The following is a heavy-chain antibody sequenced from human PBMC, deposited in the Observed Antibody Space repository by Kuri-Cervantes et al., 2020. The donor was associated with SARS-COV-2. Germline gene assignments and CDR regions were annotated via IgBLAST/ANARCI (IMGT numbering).Heavy chain of an antibody. CDR2: ISAYNGNT. Sequence: VSCKASGYTFTSYGISWVRQAPGQGLEWMGWISAYNGNTNYAQKLQGRVTMTTDTSTSTAYMELRSLRSDDTAVYYCARSANYGSGSYYMSYGMDVWGQGTTVTVSS. D-gene: IGHD3-10*01. CDR3: ARSANYGSGSYYMSYGMDV. V-gene: IGHV1-18*01. J-gene: IGHJ6*02. CDR1: GYTFTSYG.